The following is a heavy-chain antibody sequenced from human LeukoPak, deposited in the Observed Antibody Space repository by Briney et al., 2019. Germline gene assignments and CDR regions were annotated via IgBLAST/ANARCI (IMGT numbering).Heavy chain of an antibody. D-gene: IGHD3-9*01. CDR2: ISGSGGST. V-gene: IGHV3-23*01. J-gene: IGHJ3*02. CDR3: AKRGLIPVDILTGYWREDAFDI. CDR1: GFIFSSYG. Sequence: GGSLRLSCAASGFIFSSYGMSWVRQAPGKGLEWVSAISGSGGSTYYADSVKGRFTISRDNSKNTLYLQMNSLRAEDTAVYYCAKRGLIPVDILTGYWREDAFDIWGQGTMVTVSS.